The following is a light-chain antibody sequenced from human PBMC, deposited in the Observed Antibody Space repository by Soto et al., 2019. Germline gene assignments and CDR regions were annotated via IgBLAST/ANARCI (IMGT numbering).Light chain of an antibody. CDR1: QSVSSSY. Sequence: EIVLTQSPGTLSLSPGERATLSCRASQSVSSSYLAWYQQKPGQAPRPLIYGASSRAIDIPDRFSGSGSGTASTLTSSRLEPEDFAVYYCQQYGSSPWTFGQGTKVEIK. CDR2: GAS. CDR3: QQYGSSPWT. V-gene: IGKV3-20*01. J-gene: IGKJ1*01.